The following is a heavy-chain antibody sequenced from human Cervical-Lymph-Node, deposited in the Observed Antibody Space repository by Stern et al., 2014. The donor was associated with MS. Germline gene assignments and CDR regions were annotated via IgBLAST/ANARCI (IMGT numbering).Heavy chain of an antibody. Sequence: QLVQSGGAVVPPGRSLRLSCAASGFTFSSYGMHWVRQAPGTGLEWVTVISYDGNHKYYAASVKGRFTISRDNSKNTLHLQMNSVTPDDTAIYYCARDYEDTSMLFDHWGQGTLVTVSS. V-gene: IGHV3-30*03. CDR1: GFTFSSYG. D-gene: IGHD2-8*01. CDR3: ARDYEDTSMLFDH. J-gene: IGHJ4*02. CDR2: ISYDGNHK.